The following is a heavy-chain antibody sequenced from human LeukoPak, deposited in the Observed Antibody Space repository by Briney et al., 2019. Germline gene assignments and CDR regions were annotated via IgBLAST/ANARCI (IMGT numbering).Heavy chain of an antibody. CDR3: AREKDPRFYSNYYYYYGMDV. CDR1: GFTFSSYA. D-gene: IGHD4-11*01. J-gene: IGHJ6*02. V-gene: IGHV3-30-3*01. CDR2: ISYDGSNK. Sequence: PGRSLRLSCAASGFTFSSYAMHWVRQAPGKGLEWVAVISYDGSNKYYADSVKGRFTISRDNSKNTLYLQMNSLRAEDTAVYYCAREKDPRFYSNYYYYYGMDVWGQGTTVTVSS.